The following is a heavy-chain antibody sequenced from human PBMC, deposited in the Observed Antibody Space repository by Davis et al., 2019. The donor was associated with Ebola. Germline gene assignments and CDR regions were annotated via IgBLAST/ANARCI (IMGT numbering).Heavy chain of an antibody. Sequence: GESLKISCAASGFTFDDYAMHWVRQAPGKGLEWVSLISWDGGATYYPDSVKGRFTVSSDNSKDSLYLQMDSLRAEDTAVYYCAGRSTGNAFDIWGQGTMVTVSS. D-gene: IGHD1-1*01. J-gene: IGHJ3*02. CDR3: AGRSTGNAFDI. V-gene: IGHV3-43D*04. CDR1: GFTFDDYA. CDR2: ISWDGGAT.